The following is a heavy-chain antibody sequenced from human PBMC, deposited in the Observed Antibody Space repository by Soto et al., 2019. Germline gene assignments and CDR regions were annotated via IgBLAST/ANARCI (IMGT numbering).Heavy chain of an antibody. CDR2: IYYSGST. D-gene: IGHD2-2*01. V-gene: IGHV4-59*01. CDR1: GGSISSYY. J-gene: IGHJ6*03. CDR3: ARGRPQKGGYCSSTSCYSYYYYYMDV. Sequence: QVQLQESGPGLLKPSETLSLTCTVSGGSISSYYWSWIRLPPGKGLEWIGYIYYSGSTNYNPSLKSRVTISVDTSKNQFSLKLSSVTAADTAVYYCARGRPQKGGYCSSTSCYSYYYYYMDVWGKGTTVTVSS.